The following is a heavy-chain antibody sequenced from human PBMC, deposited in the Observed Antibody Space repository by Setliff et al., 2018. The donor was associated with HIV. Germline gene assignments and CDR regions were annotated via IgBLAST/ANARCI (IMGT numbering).Heavy chain of an antibody. CDR1: GYIFTSHK. V-gene: IGHV1-3*01. CDR2: INAGNGNT. D-gene: IGHD5-12*01. J-gene: IGHJ4*02. Sequence: ASVKVSCKASGYIFTSHKIHWVRQAPGQRLEWLGWINAGNGNTEYSQNFQGRVTISRDTSASTAYMELSSLRSEDTAVYYCARDSAIVTTIDYFMPYYFEYWGQGTLVTVSS. CDR3: ARDSAIVTTIDYFMPYYFEY.